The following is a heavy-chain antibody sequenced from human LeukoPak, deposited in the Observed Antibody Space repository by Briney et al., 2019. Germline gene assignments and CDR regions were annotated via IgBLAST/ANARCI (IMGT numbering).Heavy chain of an antibody. CDR3: GRAMEVYQLLPDY. D-gene: IGHD2-2*01. J-gene: IGHJ4*02. V-gene: IGHV3-33*01. CDR1: GFTFSSYG. Sequence: GRSLRLSCAASGFTFSSYGMHWVRQAPGKGLEWVAVIWYDGSDKYYADSVKGRFTISRDNSNNTLHLQMNSLRAEDTAVCYCGRAMEVYQLLPDYWGQGTLVTVSS. CDR2: IWYDGSDK.